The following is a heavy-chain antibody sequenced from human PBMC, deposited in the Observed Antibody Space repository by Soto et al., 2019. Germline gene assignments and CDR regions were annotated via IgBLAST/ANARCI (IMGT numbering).Heavy chain of an antibody. CDR3: ARAAVSSYYSYGMDV. Sequence: QVQLVESGGGVVQPGRSLRLSCAASGFTFSSYGMHWVRQAPGKGLEWVAVIWYDGSNKYYADSVKGRFTISRDNSKNTLYLQMNSLRAEDTAVYYCARAAVSSYYSYGMDVWGQGTTVTVSS. CDR1: GFTFSSYG. V-gene: IGHV3-33*01. D-gene: IGHD6-6*01. J-gene: IGHJ6*02. CDR2: IWYDGSNK.